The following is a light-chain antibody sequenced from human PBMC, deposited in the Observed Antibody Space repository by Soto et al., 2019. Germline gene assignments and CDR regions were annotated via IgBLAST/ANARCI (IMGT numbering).Light chain of an antibody. CDR1: QSVSSSY. J-gene: IGKJ1*01. V-gene: IGKV3-20*01. CDR2: GAS. CDR3: HQYGSSAWT. Sequence: EIVFTQSPGTLSLSPGERATLSCRASQSVSSSYLAWYQQKPGQAPRLLIYGASSRATGIPDRFSGSGSGTDFTLTISRLEPEDFAVYYCHQYGSSAWTFGQGTKVDI.